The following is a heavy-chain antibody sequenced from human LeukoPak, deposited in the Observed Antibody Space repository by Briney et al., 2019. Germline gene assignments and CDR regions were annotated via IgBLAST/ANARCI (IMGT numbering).Heavy chain of an antibody. CDR3: ARDVDYYGSGSYSPYNWFDP. CDR2: IYYSGST. Sequence: SETLSLTCTVSSGSISTYYWSWIRQPPGKGLEWIGYIYYSGSTNYNPSLKSRVTISVDTSKNQFSLKLSSVTAADTAVYYCARDVDYYGSGSYSPYNWFDPWGQGTLVTVSS. V-gene: IGHV4-59*01. D-gene: IGHD3-10*01. CDR1: SGSISTYY. J-gene: IGHJ5*02.